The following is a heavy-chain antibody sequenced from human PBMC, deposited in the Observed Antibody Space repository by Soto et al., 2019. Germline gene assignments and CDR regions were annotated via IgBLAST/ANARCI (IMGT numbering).Heavy chain of an antibody. J-gene: IGHJ4*02. CDR1: GFTFSDYD. D-gene: IGHD6-6*01. V-gene: IGHV3-11*01. Sequence: QVQLAESGGGLVEPGGYLRISCAASGFTFSDYDMSRIRQSPGKGLELVSFVSSSGTTMYFADSVKGRFTISRDNAKNSLYLHMNSLRAEDTAVYYCARKDPRAARPSYWGQGTLVTVSS. CDR3: ARKDPRAARPSY. CDR2: VSSSGTTM.